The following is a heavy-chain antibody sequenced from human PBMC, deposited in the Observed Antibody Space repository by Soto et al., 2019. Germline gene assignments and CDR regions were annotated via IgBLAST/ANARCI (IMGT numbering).Heavy chain of an antibody. J-gene: IGHJ6*02. CDR3: ARADYDFWSVYPTSDYYYYGMDV. CDR1: GGSISSSNW. D-gene: IGHD3-3*01. V-gene: IGHV4-4*02. Sequence: QVQLQESGPGLVKPSGTLSLTCAVSGGSISSSNWWSWVRQPPGKGLKWIGEIYHSGSTNYNPSLKRRGTISVAKSKNQFSLKLSGVSAADTAVYYCARADYDFWSVYPTSDYYYYGMDVWGQGTTVTVSS. CDR2: IYHSGST.